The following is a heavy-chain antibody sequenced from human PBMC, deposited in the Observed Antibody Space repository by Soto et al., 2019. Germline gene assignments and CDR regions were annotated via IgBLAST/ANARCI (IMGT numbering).Heavy chain of an antibody. CDR2: ISGSGGST. V-gene: IGHV3-23*01. Sequence: EVQLLESGGGLVQPGGSLRLSCEASGFIFTNYAMSWVRQAPGKGLEWVSHISGSGGSTHYADSVKGRLTISRDNSKNMVYPQINSLRVDDTAVYFCTKESYCSSSRCWGDNWFDPWGQGTLVTVFS. CDR3: TKESYCSSSRCWGDNWFDP. D-gene: IGHD2-2*01. CDR1: GFIFTNYA. J-gene: IGHJ5*02.